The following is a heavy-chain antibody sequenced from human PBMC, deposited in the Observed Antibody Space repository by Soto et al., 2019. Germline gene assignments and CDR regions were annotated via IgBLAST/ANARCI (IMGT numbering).Heavy chain of an antibody. V-gene: IGHV1-18*01. CDR1: GDTFSRYC. CDR2: INGNTGHK. J-gene: IGHJ4*02. D-gene: IGHD1-26*01. CDR3: ARERKWEPLPY. Sequence: QVQLVQSGAEVREPGASVKVSCKTSGDTFSRYCITWVRQAPGQGLELMVWINGNTGHKIYAMNLEDRLTISTDTSTSTAYMELRSLKSADTAVYYCARERKWEPLPYWGQGTLVTVSS.